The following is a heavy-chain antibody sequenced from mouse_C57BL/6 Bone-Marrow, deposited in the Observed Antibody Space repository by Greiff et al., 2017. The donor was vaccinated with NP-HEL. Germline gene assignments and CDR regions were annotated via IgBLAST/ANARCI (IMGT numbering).Heavy chain of an antibody. D-gene: IGHD1-1*01. CDR2: IYPRDGST. J-gene: IGHJ3*01. Sequence: QVQLQQSGPELVKPGASVKLSCKASGYTFTSYDINWVKQRPGQGLEWIGWIYPRDGSTKYNAKFKGKATLTVDTSSSTAYMELHSLTSEDSAVYFCARSGHYYGSSPFAYWGQGTLVTVSA. V-gene: IGHV1-85*01. CDR3: ARSGHYYGSSPFAY. CDR1: GYTFTSYD.